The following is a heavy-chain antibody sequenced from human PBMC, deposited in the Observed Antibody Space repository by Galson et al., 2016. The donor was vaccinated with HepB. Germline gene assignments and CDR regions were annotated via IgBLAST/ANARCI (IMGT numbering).Heavy chain of an antibody. D-gene: IGHD3-10*01. CDR3: ARDPGGSGPLDN. CDR1: GFTFSDYT. Sequence: SLRLSCAASGFTFSDYTVHWVRQAPGKGLEWVAVISYDGRNKYNTDSVKGRFTISRDNSKNTLYLQMNGLRTEDTAVYHCARDPGGSGPLDNRGQGTLVTVSS. J-gene: IGHJ4*02. CDR2: ISYDGRNK. V-gene: IGHV3-30*14.